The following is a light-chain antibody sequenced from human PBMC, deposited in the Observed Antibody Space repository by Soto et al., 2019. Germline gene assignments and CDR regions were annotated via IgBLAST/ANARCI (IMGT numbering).Light chain of an antibody. Sequence: IGFAQAPDTLSLFPGGRAPLPRKASQNFGSSYLAWYQQKRGQAPRFLIYGASSRATGIPDRFSGSGSGTDFTLTISRLEPEDFAVYYCQQYGRSPTTFGQGTKVDIK. J-gene: IGKJ1*01. CDR2: GAS. V-gene: IGKV3-20*01. CDR1: QNFGSSY. CDR3: QQYGRSPTT.